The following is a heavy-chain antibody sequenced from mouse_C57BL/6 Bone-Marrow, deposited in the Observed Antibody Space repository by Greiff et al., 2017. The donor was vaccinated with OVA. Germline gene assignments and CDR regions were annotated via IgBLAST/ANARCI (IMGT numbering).Heavy chain of an antibody. J-gene: IGHJ2*01. CDR2: INPYNGDT. D-gene: IGHD2-2*01. Sequence: EVQLQQSGPELVKPGDSVKISCKASGYSFTGYFMNWVMQSPGKSLEWIGRINPYNGDTFYNQKFKGKATLTVDKSSSTAHMELRSLTSEDSAVYYCARGGVVTTRFDYWGKGTTLTVSS. V-gene: IGHV1-20*01. CDR1: GYSFTGYF. CDR3: ARGGVVTTRFDY.